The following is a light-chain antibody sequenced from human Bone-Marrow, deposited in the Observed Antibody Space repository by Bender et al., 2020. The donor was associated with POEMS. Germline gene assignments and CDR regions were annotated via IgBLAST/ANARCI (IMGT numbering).Light chain of an antibody. J-gene: IGLJ2*01. V-gene: IGLV2-18*02. CDR2: EVS. CDR1: SSDVGSYNR. CDR3: CSYAASDTFL. Sequence: QSALTQPPSVSGSPGQSVTISCTGTSSDVGSYNRVSWYQQPPGTAPKLLIYEVSDRPSGVPDRFSGSKSGNTASLTIAEIQTEDEAFYYCCSYAASDTFLFGGGTKVTVL.